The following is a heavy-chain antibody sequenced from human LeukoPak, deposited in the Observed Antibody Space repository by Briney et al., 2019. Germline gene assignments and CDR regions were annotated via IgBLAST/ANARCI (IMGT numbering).Heavy chain of an antibody. D-gene: IGHD1-26*01. CDR1: GFTFSNAW. CDR2: IKQDGSEK. J-gene: IGHJ4*02. Sequence: GGSLRLSCAASGFTFSNAWMSWVRQAPGKGLEWVANIKQDGSEKYYVDSVKGRFTISRDNAKNSLYLQMNSLRAEDTAVYYCARTSGSYFPDYFDYWGQGTLVTVSS. CDR3: ARTSGSYFPDYFDY. V-gene: IGHV3-7*01.